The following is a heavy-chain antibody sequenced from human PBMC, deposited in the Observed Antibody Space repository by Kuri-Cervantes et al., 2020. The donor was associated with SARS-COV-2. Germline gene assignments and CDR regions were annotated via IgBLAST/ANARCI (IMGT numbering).Heavy chain of an antibody. CDR1: GFTFSNAW. D-gene: IGHD3-22*01. Sequence: GGSLRLSCAASGFTFSNAWMSWVRQATGKGLEWISAIGTAGDTYYPGSVKGRFTISRDNAKNTLYLQMNSLRAEDTAVYYCARGGYYSYYYYGMDVWGQGTTVTVSS. V-gene: IGHV3-13*01. CDR3: ARGGYYSYYYYGMDV. CDR2: IGTAGDT. J-gene: IGHJ6*02.